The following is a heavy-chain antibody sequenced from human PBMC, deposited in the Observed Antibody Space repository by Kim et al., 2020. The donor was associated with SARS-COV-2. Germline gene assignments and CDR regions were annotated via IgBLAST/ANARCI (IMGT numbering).Heavy chain of an antibody. V-gene: IGHV1-69*04. Sequence: SVKVSCKASGGTFSSYAISWVRQAPGQGLEWMGRIIPILGIANYAQKFQGRVTITADKSTSTAYMELSSLRSEDTAVYYCARAAMYRGFDYWGQGTLVTVSS. D-gene: IGHD5-18*01. CDR1: GGTFSSYA. J-gene: IGHJ4*02. CDR3: ARAAMYRGFDY. CDR2: IIPILGIA.